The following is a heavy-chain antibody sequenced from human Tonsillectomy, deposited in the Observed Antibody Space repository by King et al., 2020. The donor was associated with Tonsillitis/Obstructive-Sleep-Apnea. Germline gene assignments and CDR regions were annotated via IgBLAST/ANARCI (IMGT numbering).Heavy chain of an antibody. CDR1: GFTFSSYA. Sequence: VQLVESGGGLVQPGGSLRLSCAASGFTFSSYAMSWVRQAPGKGLELVSAISVRGGSTYYADSVKGRFTISRDNSKNTLHLQMNSLRAEDTAVDYCAKDGHSITIFGVVIKNWFDPWGQGTLVTVSS. V-gene: IGHV3-23*04. CDR2: ISVRGGST. D-gene: IGHD3-3*01. CDR3: AKDGHSITIFGVVIKNWFDP. J-gene: IGHJ5*02.